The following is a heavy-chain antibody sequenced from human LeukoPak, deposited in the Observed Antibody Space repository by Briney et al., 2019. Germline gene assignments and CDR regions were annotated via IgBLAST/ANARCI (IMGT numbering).Heavy chain of an antibody. Sequence: GGSLRLSCAASGFTFSSYGMHWVRQAPGKGVEWVAFIRYDGSNKYYADSVKGRVTISRDNSKDTLYLQMNSLRAEDAAVYYCAKDSTHYRVWDDYDSTGLTYWGQGTLVTVSS. CDR1: GFTFSSYG. V-gene: IGHV3-30*02. D-gene: IGHD3-22*01. CDR2: IRYDGSNK. CDR3: AKDSTHYRVWDDYDSTGLTY. J-gene: IGHJ4*02.